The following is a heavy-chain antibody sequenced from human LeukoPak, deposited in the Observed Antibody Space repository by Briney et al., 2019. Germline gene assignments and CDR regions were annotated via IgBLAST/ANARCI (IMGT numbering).Heavy chain of an antibody. CDR1: GGSFSGYY. J-gene: IGHJ5*02. V-gene: IGHV4-34*01. CDR2: INHSGST. Sequence: SETLSLTCAVYGGSFSGYYWSWIRQPPGKGLEWVGEINHSGSTNYNPSLKSRVTISVDTSKNQFSLKLSSVTAANTAVYYCARTYNWFDPWGQGTLVTVSS. CDR3: ARTYNWFDP.